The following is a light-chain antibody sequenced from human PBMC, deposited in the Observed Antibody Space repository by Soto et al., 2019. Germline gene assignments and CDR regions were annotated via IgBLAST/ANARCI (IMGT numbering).Light chain of an antibody. CDR3: QQYGSIPWT. J-gene: IGKJ1*01. V-gene: IGKV3-20*01. Sequence: EIVMTQSPGTLSLSPGERATISCRATESVVSSYLAWYELKPGQAPRLLIYDASSRATGIPDRFSGSGSGTEFTLTISRLEPEDFAVYYCQQYGSIPWTFGQGTKVDIK. CDR1: ESVVSSY. CDR2: DAS.